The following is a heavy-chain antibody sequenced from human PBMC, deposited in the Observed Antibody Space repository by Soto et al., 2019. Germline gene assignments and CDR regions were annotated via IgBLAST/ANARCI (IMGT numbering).Heavy chain of an antibody. CDR2: IYYSGST. CDR3: ARAPHYYGSGSTYNWFDP. J-gene: IGHJ5*02. D-gene: IGHD3-10*01. CDR1: GGSISSSSYC. V-gene: IGHV4-61*01. Sequence: SVTLPLTCTVSGGSISSSSYCWSWIRQPPGKGLEWIGYIYYSGSTNYNPSLKSRVTISVDTSKNQFSLKLSSVTAADTAVYYCARAPHYYGSGSTYNWFDPWGQGTLVTVSS.